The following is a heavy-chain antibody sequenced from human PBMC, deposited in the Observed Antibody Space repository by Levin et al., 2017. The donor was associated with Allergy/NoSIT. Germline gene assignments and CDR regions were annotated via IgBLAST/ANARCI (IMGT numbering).Heavy chain of an antibody. D-gene: IGHD3-22*01. Sequence: SETLSLNCTVSGGSIRSTLHYWGWIRQTPGKGLEWMGSIYYTGTTNYNPSLKSRVTISIDTSKNQFSLKLSSVTAADTSLYYCARLIYYYETSGYTFYFWGQGTMVTVSA. J-gene: IGHJ3*01. CDR1: GGSIRSTLHY. CDR2: IYYTGTT. CDR3: ARLIYYYETSGYTFYF. V-gene: IGHV4-39*01.